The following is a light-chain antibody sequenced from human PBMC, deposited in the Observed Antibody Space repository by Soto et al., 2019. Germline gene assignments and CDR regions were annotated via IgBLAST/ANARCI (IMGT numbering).Light chain of an antibody. Sequence: DIQMTQSPSSLSASVGDRVTITCRASQSISSYLNWYQQKPGKAPKLLIYAASSLPSGVPSRFSGSGSGTDFTLTISSLQPEDFSTYYCQQSYSTPEYTFGPGTKVDIK. CDR3: QQSYSTPEYT. CDR1: QSISSY. CDR2: AAS. V-gene: IGKV1-39*01. J-gene: IGKJ3*01.